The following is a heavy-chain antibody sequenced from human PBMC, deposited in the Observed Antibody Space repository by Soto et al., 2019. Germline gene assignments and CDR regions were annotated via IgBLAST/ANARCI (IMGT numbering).Heavy chain of an antibody. J-gene: IGHJ6*02. D-gene: IGHD6-6*01. CDR1: GFTFSSYS. Sequence: VGSLRLSCAASGFTFSSYSMNWVRQAPGKGLEWVSYISSSSSTIYYADSVKGRFTISRDNAKNSLYLQMNSLRDEDTAVYYCARDWTGIAARRHYYGMDVWGQGTTVTVSS. CDR2: ISSSSSTI. CDR3: ARDWTGIAARRHYYGMDV. V-gene: IGHV3-48*02.